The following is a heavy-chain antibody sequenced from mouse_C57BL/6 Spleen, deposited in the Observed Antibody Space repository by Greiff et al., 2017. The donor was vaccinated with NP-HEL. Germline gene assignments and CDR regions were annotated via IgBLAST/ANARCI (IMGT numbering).Heavy chain of an antibody. Sequence: QVQLQQSGPELVKPGASVKISCKASGYSFTSYYIHWVKQRPGQGLEWIGWIYPGSGNTKYNEKFKGKATLTADTSSSTAYMQLSSLTSEDSAVYYCARSDYSNPAWFAYWGQGTLVTVSA. J-gene: IGHJ3*01. CDR2: IYPGSGNT. D-gene: IGHD2-5*01. CDR3: ARSDYSNPAWFAY. CDR1: GYSFTSYY. V-gene: IGHV1-66*01.